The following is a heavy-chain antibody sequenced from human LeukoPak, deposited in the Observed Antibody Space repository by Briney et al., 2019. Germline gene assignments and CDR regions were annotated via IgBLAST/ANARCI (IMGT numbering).Heavy chain of an antibody. CDR2: IRYDGNNK. V-gene: IGHV3-30*02. Sequence: PGGSLRLSCAAPGFTFSSYGMHWVRQAPGKGLEWVAFIRYDGNNKYYADSVKGRFTISRDNSKNTLFLQMNSLRPEDTAAYYCAKVRESYSSSLYYLDYWGQGTLVAVSS. J-gene: IGHJ4*02. D-gene: IGHD6-6*01. CDR3: AKVRESYSSSLYYLDY. CDR1: GFTFSSYG.